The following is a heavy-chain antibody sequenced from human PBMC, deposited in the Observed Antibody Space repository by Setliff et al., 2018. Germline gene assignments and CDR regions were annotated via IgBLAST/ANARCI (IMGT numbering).Heavy chain of an antibody. Sequence: SETLSLTCTVSGGSISSSSYYWGWIRQPPGKGLEWIGSIYYSGSTYYNPSLKSRVTISVDTSKDQFSLKLSSVTAADTAVYYCASTIAAAGTAADYWGQGTLVTVSS. CDR3: ASTIAAAGTAADY. J-gene: IGHJ4*02. D-gene: IGHD6-13*01. V-gene: IGHV4-39*01. CDR1: GGSISSSSYY. CDR2: IYYSGST.